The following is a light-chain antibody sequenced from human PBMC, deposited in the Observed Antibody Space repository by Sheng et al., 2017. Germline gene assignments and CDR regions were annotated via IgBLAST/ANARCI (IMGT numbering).Light chain of an antibody. V-gene: IGLV2-23*02. CDR1: SSDVGGYNY. CDR2: EVS. Sequence: QSALTQPPSASGSPGQSVTISCTGTSSDVGGYNYVSWYQQHPGKAPKLMIYEVSKRPSGVSNRFSGSKSGNTASLAISGLQAEDEGGYYCCSYAGGSTYVFGTGTKVTVL. CDR3: CSYAGGSTYV. J-gene: IGLJ1*01.